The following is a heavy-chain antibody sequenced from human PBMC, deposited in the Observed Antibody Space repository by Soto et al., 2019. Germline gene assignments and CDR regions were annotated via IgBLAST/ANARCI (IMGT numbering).Heavy chain of an antibody. V-gene: IGHV3-30-3*01. D-gene: IGHD1-26*01. J-gene: IGHJ4*02. CDR2: ISYDGSNK. Sequence: QVQLVESGGGVVKPGRSLRLSCAASGFTFSSYAMHWVRQAPGKGLEWVAVISYDGSNKYYADSVKGRFTISRDNSKNTLYLQMNSLRAEDTAVYYCARPLIVGLPLGYWGQGTLVTVSS. CDR1: GFTFSSYA. CDR3: ARPLIVGLPLGY.